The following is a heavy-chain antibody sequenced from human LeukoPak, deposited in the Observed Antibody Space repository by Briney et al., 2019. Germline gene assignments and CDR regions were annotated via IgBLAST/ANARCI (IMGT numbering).Heavy chain of an antibody. V-gene: IGHV3-74*01. J-gene: IGHJ2*01. Sequence: GGSLRLSCAASGFTFNTYWMHWVRQAPGRGLVWVSPINPDGTVTTYADSVKGRFTISRDNAKNTLYLQMNSLKAEDTAVYYCVRDSPSGFFDLWGRGTLVTVSS. CDR1: GFTFNTYW. CDR3: VRDSPSGFFDL. D-gene: IGHD6-19*01. CDR2: INPDGTVT.